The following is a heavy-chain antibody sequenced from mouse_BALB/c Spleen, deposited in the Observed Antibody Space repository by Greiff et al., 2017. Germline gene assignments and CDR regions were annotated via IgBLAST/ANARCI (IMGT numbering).Heavy chain of an antibody. CDR3: ARRGYGNYGPFDY. Sequence: EVKVVESGGGLVQPGGSLRLSCATSGFTFTDYYMSWVRQPPGKALEWLGFIRNKANGYTTEYSASVKGRFTISRDNSQSILYLQMNTLRAEDSATYYCARRGYGNYGPFDYWGQGTTLTVSS. D-gene: IGHD2-10*02. V-gene: IGHV7-3*02. J-gene: IGHJ2*01. CDR1: GFTFTDYY. CDR2: IRNKANGYTT.